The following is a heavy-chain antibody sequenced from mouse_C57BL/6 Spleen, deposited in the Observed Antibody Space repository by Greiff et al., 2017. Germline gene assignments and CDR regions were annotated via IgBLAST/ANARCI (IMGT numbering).Heavy chain of an antibody. D-gene: IGHD2-2*01. Sequence: DVMLVESGEGLVKPGGSLKLSCAASGFTFSSYAMSWVRQTPEKRLEWVAYISSGGDYIYYADPVKGRFTISRDNARNPLYLQMSSLKSEDTAMYYCTRDLIYYGYSWYFDVWGTGTTVTVSS. CDR2: ISSGGDYI. V-gene: IGHV5-9-1*02. J-gene: IGHJ1*03. CDR3: TRDLIYYGYSWYFDV. CDR1: GFTFSSYA.